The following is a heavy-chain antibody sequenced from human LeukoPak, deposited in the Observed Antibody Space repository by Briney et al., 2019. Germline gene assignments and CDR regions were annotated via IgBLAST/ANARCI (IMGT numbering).Heavy chain of an antibody. CDR1: GYTFTDYY. CDR2: MNTNSGNT. CDR3: ARVTGSIDY. V-gene: IGHV1-8*02. Sequence: ASVKVSCKTSGYTFTDYYIHWVRQAPGQGLEWMGWMNTNSGNTGYAQKFQGRVTMTRDTSISTAYMELSSLRSDDTAVYYCARVTGSIDYWGQGTLVTVSS. J-gene: IGHJ4*02. D-gene: IGHD1-26*01.